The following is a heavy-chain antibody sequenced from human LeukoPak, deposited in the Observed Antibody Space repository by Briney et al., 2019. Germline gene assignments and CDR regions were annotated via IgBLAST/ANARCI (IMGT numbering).Heavy chain of an antibody. D-gene: IGHD4-23*01. CDR2: IRYDGSNK. CDR3: AKDDYGCNSF. Sequence: GGSLRLSCAASGFTFSSYGMHWVRQAPAKGLEGVAFIRYDGSNKYYADSVKGRFTISRDNSKNTLYLQMNSLRAGDTAVYYCAKDDYGCNSFWGQGTLVTVPS. CDR1: GFTFSSYG. J-gene: IGHJ4*02. V-gene: IGHV3-30*02.